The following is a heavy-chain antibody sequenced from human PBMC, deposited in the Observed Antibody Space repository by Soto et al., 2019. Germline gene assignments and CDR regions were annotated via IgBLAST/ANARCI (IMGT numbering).Heavy chain of an antibody. V-gene: IGHV1-2*02. CDR3: ARDYGDYDNWFDP. J-gene: IGHJ5*02. D-gene: IGHD4-17*01. CDR2: INPNSGGT. Sequence: QVQLVQSGAEVKKPGASVKVSCMASGYTFTGYFMHWVRQAPGQGLEWMGWINPNSGGTSYAQKFQGRVTMTRDTSISTAYMELTRLRSDDTAVYYCARDYGDYDNWFDPWGQGTLVTASS. CDR1: GYTFTGYF.